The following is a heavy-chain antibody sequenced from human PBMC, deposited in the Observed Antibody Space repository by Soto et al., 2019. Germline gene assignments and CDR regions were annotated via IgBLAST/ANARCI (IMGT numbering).Heavy chain of an antibody. CDR1: GFTFSSYG. CDR2: ISYDGSNK. V-gene: IGHV3-30*18. D-gene: IGHD2-2*01. Sequence: GGSLRLSCAASGFTFSSYGMHWVRQAPGKGLEWVAVISYDGSNKYYADSVKGRFTISRDNSKNKLYLQMNSLRPEDTAVYYCAKVLGYCSSSSCSREAYYYYGMDVWGQGTTVTVSS. CDR3: AKVLGYCSSSSCSREAYYYYGMDV. J-gene: IGHJ6*02.